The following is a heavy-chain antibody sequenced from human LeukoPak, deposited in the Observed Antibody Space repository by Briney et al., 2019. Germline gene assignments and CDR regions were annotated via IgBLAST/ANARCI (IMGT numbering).Heavy chain of an antibody. CDR2: IIPIFGTA. CDR1: GGTFSSYA. CDR3: AREYGSGSGY. Sequence: GASVKVSCTASGGTFSSYAISWVRQAPGQGLEWMGGIIPIFGTANYAQKFQGRVTITADESTSTAYMELSSLRSEDTAVYYCAREYGSGSGYWGQGTLVTVSS. D-gene: IGHD3-10*01. J-gene: IGHJ4*02. V-gene: IGHV1-69*13.